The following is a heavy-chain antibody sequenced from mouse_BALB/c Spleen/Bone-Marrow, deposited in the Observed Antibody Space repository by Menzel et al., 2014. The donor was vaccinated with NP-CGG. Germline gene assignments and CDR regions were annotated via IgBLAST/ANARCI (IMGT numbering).Heavy chain of an antibody. CDR1: GFTFNTYA. Sequence: EVQLVESGGGLVQPKGSLKLSCAASGFTFNTYAMNWVRQAPGKGLEWVACIRSKSNNYATYYADSVKDRFTISRDDSQSMLYLQMNNLKTEDTAMYYCVRGDGDYWGQGTTLTVSS. D-gene: IGHD3-3*01. V-gene: IGHV10-1*02. CDR2: IRSKSNNYAT. J-gene: IGHJ2*01. CDR3: VRGDGDY.